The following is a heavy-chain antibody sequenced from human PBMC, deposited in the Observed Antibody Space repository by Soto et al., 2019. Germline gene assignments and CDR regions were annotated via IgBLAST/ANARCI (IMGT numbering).Heavy chain of an antibody. CDR3: ASLSGNYDFWSGYSGPFDY. D-gene: IGHD3-3*01. J-gene: IGHJ4*02. Sequence: SETLSLTCTVSGGSISSSSYYWGWIRQPPGKGLEWIGSIYYSGSTYYNPSLKSRVTISVDTSKNQFSLKLSSVTAADTAVYYCASLSGNYDFWSGYSGPFDYWGQGTMRTLSS. V-gene: IGHV4-39*01. CDR1: GGSISSSSYY. CDR2: IYYSGST.